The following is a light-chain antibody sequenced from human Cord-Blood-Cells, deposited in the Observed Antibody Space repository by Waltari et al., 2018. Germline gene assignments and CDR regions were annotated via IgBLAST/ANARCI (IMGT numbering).Light chain of an antibody. CDR1: QSISSY. V-gene: IGKV1-39*01. CDR2: GAS. Sequence: DIQMTQSPYSLSASVGDSVTITCRAGQSISSYLNWYQQKPGKAPKRLIYGASSLPSGVPSRFSGSGSGTDFTLTISSLQPEDFAAYYCQQCDSTWTFGQGTKVEIK. J-gene: IGKJ1*01. CDR3: QQCDSTWT.